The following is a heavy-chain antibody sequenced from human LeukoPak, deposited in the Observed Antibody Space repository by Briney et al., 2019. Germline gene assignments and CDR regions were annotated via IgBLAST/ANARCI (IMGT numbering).Heavy chain of an antibody. Sequence: GGSLRLSCAASGFTFSSYEMNWVRQAPGKGLEWVSYISSSGSTIYYADSVKGRFTISRDNAKNSLYLQMNSLRAEDTAVYYCARGMTTVTRGDYWGQGTLVTVSS. D-gene: IGHD4-17*01. CDR2: ISSSGSTI. CDR1: GFTFSSYE. V-gene: IGHV3-48*03. CDR3: ARGMTTVTRGDY. J-gene: IGHJ4*02.